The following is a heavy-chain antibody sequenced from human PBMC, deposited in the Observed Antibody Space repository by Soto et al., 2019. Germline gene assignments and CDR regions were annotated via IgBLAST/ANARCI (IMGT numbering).Heavy chain of an antibody. CDR1: GFTFSSYS. V-gene: IGHV3-21*01. CDR2: ISSSSSYI. J-gene: IGHJ5*02. Sequence: GGALRLSCAASGFTFSSYSMNWVRQAPGKGLEWVSSISSSSSYIYYADSVKGRFTISRDNAKNSLYLQMNSLRAADTAVYYCARGLGGYYGSGSNHWFEPWGQGTLVTVSS. CDR3: ARGLGGYYGSGSNHWFEP. D-gene: IGHD3-10*01.